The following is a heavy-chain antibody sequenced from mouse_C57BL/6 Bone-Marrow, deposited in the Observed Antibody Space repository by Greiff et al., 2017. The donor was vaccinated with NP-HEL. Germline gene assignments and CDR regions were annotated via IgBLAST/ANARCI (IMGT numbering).Heavy chain of an antibody. CDR1: GYTFTSYG. CDR2: IYPRSGNT. Sequence: QVQLQQSGAELARPGASVKLSCKASGYTFTSYGISWVKQRTGQGLEWIGEIYPRSGNTYYNEKFKGKATLTADKSSSTAYMELRSLTSEDSAVYFCAEYSSGYRAWFAYWGQGTLVTVSA. V-gene: IGHV1-81*01. D-gene: IGHD3-2*02. J-gene: IGHJ3*01. CDR3: AEYSSGYRAWFAY.